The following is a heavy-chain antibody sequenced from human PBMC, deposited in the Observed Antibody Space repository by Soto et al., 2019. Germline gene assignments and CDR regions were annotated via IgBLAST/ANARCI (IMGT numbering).Heavy chain of an antibody. CDR2: TYYRSKWYN. D-gene: IGHD1-26*01. J-gene: IGHJ6*02. CDR1: GDSVSSNSAA. Sequence: PSQTLSLTCAMSGDSVSSNSAALNWIRQSPSRGLEWLGRTYYRSKWYNDYAVSVKSRITINPDTSKNQFSLQLNSVTPEDTAVYYCARDSLAGRGYYYYGMDVWGQGTTVTVSS. V-gene: IGHV6-1*01. CDR3: ARDSLAGRGYYYYGMDV.